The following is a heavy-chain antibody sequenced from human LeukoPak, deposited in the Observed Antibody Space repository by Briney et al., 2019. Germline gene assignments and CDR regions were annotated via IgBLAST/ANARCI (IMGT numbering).Heavy chain of an antibody. CDR2: ISWDGGST. J-gene: IGHJ4*02. CDR1: GFTFGDYV. CDR3: AKDRDYYFEY. V-gene: IGHV3-43D*04. D-gene: IGHD3/OR15-3a*01. Sequence: QPGGSLRLSSAASGFTFGDYVMHWVRHTPATGLEWVSLISWDGGSTSYADSVKGRFTISRDNSKNSLYLQMNTLRPEDTALYYCAKDRDYYFEYWGQGTPVTVSS.